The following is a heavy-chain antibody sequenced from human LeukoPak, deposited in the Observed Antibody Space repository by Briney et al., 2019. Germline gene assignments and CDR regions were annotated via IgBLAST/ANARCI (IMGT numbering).Heavy chain of an antibody. D-gene: IGHD1-1*01. CDR3: ARTEGYVFDY. Sequence: ASVKVSCKASGGTFSSYAISWVRQAPGQGLEWMGWISAYNGNTNYAQKLQGRVTMTTDTSTSTAYMELRSLRSDDTAVYYCARTEGYVFDYWGQGTPVTVSS. CDR2: ISAYNGNT. CDR1: GGTFSSYA. V-gene: IGHV1-18*01. J-gene: IGHJ4*02.